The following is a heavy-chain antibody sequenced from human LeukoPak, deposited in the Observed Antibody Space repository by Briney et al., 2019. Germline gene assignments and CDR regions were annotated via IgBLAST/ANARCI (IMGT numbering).Heavy chain of an antibody. J-gene: IGHJ6*04. CDR3: AELGITMIGGV. CDR2: ISSSSNTI. D-gene: IGHD3-10*02. V-gene: IGHV3-48*01. CDR1: GFTFSSYS. Sequence: PGGSLRLSCAASGFTFSSYSMYWVRQAPGKGLEWVSYISSSSNTIYYADSVKGRFTISRDNAKNSLYLQMNSLRAEDTAVYYCAELGITMIGGVWGKGTTVTISS.